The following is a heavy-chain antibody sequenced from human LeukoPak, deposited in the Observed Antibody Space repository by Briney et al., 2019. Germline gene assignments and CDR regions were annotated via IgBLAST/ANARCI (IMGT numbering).Heavy chain of an antibody. D-gene: IGHD3-3*02. CDR3: ARDPQLDDYGDY. Sequence: GASVKVSCKASGGTFSSYAISWVRQAPGQGLEWMGRIIPILGIANYAQKFQGRVTITADKSTSTAYMELSSLRSEDTAVYYCARDPQLDDYGDYWGQRTLVTVSS. CDR1: GGTFSSYA. CDR2: IIPILGIA. J-gene: IGHJ4*02. V-gene: IGHV1-69*04.